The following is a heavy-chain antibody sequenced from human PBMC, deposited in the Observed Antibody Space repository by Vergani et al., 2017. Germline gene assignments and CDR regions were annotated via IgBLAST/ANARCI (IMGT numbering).Heavy chain of an antibody. Sequence: QVQLVQSGAEVKKPGASVKVSCKASGYTFSGHYMHWVRQAPGQGLEWMGRINPNSGDTNYAQKFQGRVTMTRDTSISTAYMERSRLRSDDTAVYYCARGMGTLYYYYYYMDVWGKGTTVTVSS. V-gene: IGHV1-2*06. J-gene: IGHJ6*03. CDR3: ARGMGTLYYYYYYMDV. CDR1: GYTFSGHY. CDR2: INPNSGDT. D-gene: IGHD1-7*01.